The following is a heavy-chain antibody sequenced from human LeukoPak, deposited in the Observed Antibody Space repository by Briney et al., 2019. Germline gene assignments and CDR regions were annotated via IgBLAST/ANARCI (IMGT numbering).Heavy chain of an antibody. Sequence: GGSLRLSCAASGFTVSSNYMSWVRQAPGKGLEWVSVIYSGGSTYYADSVKGRFTISRDNSKNTLYLQMNSLRAEDTAVYYCAKGPHRINYDILTGQDYWGQGTLVTVSS. CDR1: GFTVSSNY. J-gene: IGHJ4*02. CDR2: IYSGGST. D-gene: IGHD3-9*01. CDR3: AKGPHRINYDILTGQDY. V-gene: IGHV3-53*01.